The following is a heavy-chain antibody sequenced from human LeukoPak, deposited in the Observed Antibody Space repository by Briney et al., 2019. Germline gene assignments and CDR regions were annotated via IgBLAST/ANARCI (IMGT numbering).Heavy chain of an antibody. Sequence: ASVKVSCKASGYXFTGYYMHWVRKAPGQGLEWMGWINPNSGGTNYAQKFQGRVTMTRDTSINTAYMELSRLRSDDTAVYYCARDLTAAGSHWGQGTLVTVSS. D-gene: IGHD6-13*01. V-gene: IGHV1-2*02. CDR2: INPNSGGT. CDR3: ARDLTAAGSH. CDR1: GYXFTGYY. J-gene: IGHJ1*01.